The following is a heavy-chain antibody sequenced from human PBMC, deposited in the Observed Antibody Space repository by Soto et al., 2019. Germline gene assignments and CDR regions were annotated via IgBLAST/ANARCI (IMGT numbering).Heavy chain of an antibody. Sequence: PGGSLRLSCAASGFTFSNYAMSWVRQAPGKGLEWVSGISGSGSSTYYADSVKGRFTISRDISKNTLYLQMNSLRVEDTALYYCAKDKYSSGWYRDYWGQGTLVTVSS. V-gene: IGHV3-23*01. CDR2: ISGSGSST. D-gene: IGHD6-19*01. CDR1: GFTFSNYA. J-gene: IGHJ4*02. CDR3: AKDKYSSGWYRDY.